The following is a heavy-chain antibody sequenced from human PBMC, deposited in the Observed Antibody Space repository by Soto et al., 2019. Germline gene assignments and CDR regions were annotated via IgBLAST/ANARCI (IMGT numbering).Heavy chain of an antibody. J-gene: IGHJ4*02. Sequence: QVQLQESGPGLVKPSQTLSLTCTVSGDSISRANSYWSWIRQHQGKGLEWIGHIYYSGSTYYNPSLKSRVTISVDTSKNQFSLRLSSVTAADTAVYFCARVGRVSNGGFLDYWGQGTLVTVSS. D-gene: IGHD2-15*01. CDR1: GDSISRANSY. V-gene: IGHV4-31*03. CDR2: IYYSGST. CDR3: ARVGRVSNGGFLDY.